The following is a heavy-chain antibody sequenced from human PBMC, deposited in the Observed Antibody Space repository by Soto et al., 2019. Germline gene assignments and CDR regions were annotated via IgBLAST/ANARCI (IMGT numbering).Heavy chain of an antibody. Sequence: SRVTISVDTSKNQFPLKLSSVTAADTAVYYCARAKYSSGYYYYYYYGMDVWGQGTTVTVSS. D-gene: IGHD3-22*01. V-gene: IGHV4-34*01. J-gene: IGHJ6*02. CDR3: ARAKYSSGYYYYYYYGMDV.